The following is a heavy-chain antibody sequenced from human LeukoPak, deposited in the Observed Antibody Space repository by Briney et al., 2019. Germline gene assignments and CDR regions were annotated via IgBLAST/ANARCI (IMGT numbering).Heavy chain of an antibody. J-gene: IGHJ4*02. CDR2: ISGSGGGT. CDR1: GFTFSTYA. CDR3: AKDGSRAFDY. V-gene: IGHV3-23*01. Sequence: GGSLRLSCAASGFTFSTYAMSWVRQALGKGLEWVSAISGSGGGTYYTDSVKGRFTISRDNSKNTLYLQMNSLRAEDTAVYYCAKDGSRAFDYWGQGTLVTVSS.